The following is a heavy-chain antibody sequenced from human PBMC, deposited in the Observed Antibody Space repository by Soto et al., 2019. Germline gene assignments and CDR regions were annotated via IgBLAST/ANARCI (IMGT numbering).Heavy chain of an antibody. D-gene: IGHD2-15*01. CDR1: GYTFTGYY. Sequence: GASVKVSCKSSGYTFTGYYMHWVRQAPGQGLEWMGWINPNSGGTNYAQKFQGRVTMTRDTSISTAYMELSRLRSDDTAVYYCARDTVVVVAATTFFDPWGQGTLVTVSA. CDR3: ARDTVVVVAATTFFDP. CDR2: INPNSGGT. V-gene: IGHV1-2*02. J-gene: IGHJ5*02.